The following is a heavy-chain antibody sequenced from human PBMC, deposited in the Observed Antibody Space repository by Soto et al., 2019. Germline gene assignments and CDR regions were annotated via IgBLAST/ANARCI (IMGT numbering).Heavy chain of an antibody. V-gene: IGHV4-4*02. Sequence: SETLSLTCDVSGVSISSGNWWSWVRQPPGKGLEWIAEVYNDGSANYHPSLESRATISVDRSKNQFSLRLSSVTAAYTGKYYCARLVYDSRLNYLYFDHWGQGTLVTVS. CDR3: ARLVYDSRLNYLYFDH. CDR2: VYNDGSA. D-gene: IGHD3-22*01. CDR1: GVSISSGNW. J-gene: IGHJ4*02.